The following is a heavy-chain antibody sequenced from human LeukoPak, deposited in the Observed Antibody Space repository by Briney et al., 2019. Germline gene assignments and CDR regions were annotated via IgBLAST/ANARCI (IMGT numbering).Heavy chain of an antibody. CDR2: ISSSSSTI. CDR3: ARGDPVEMATILGY. CDR1: GFTFSSYN. Sequence: GGSLRLSCAASGFTFSSYNMNWVRQAPGKGLEWVSHISSSSSTINYADSVKGRFTISRDNAQNSLYLQMNSLRAEDTAMYYCARGDPVEMATILGYWGQGTLVTVSS. D-gene: IGHD5-24*01. J-gene: IGHJ4*02. V-gene: IGHV3-48*01.